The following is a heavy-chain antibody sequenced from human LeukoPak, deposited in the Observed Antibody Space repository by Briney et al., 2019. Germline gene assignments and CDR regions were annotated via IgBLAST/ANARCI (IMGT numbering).Heavy chain of an antibody. J-gene: IGHJ4*02. Sequence: PSVKVSCKAPVFTFTSSAMQWGRQARGPRLEWIGWMFVGSGNTNYAQKFQERVTITRHMSTSTAYMELSSLRSEDTAVYYCAADLSSADIVVVPAAIWGQGTLVTVSS. CDR2: MFVGSGNT. D-gene: IGHD2-2*02. V-gene: IGHV1-58*02. CDR3: AADLSSADIVVVPAAI. CDR1: VFTFTSSA.